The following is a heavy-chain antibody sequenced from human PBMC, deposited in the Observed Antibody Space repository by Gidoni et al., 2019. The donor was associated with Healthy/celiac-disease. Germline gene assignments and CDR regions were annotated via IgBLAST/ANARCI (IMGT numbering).Heavy chain of an antibody. D-gene: IGHD2-2*01. V-gene: IGHV3-23*01. CDR1: GFTFSSYA. J-gene: IGHJ3*02. Sequence: EVQLLESGGGLVPPGWSLRLSCAASGFTFSSYAISWVRQAPGKGLEWVSAISGSGGSTYYADSVKGRFTIARDNSKNTLYLQMNSLRAEDTAVYYCAMDLYAPRAFDIWGQGTMVTVSS. CDR2: ISGSGGST. CDR3: AMDLYAPRAFDI.